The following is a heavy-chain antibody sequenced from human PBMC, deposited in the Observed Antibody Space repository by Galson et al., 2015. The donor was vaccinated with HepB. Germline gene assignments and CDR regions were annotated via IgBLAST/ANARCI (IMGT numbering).Heavy chain of an antibody. CDR3: ARGPVIVVVPAANSWFDP. CDR2: INPNSGGT. J-gene: IGHJ5*02. D-gene: IGHD2-2*01. CDR1: GYTFTGYY. Sequence: SVKVSCKASGYTFTGYYMHWVRQVPGQGLEWMGWINPNSGGTNYAQKFQGWVTMTRDTSISTAYMELSRLRSDDTAVYYCARGPVIVVVPAANSWFDPWGQGTLVTVSS. V-gene: IGHV1-2*04.